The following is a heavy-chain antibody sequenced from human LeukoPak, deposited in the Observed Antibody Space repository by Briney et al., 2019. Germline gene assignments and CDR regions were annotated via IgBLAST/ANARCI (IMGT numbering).Heavy chain of an antibody. D-gene: IGHD3-10*01. J-gene: IGHJ6*02. CDR3: ARVVNPGSGSYPPVAMDV. V-gene: IGHV4-4*07. CDR2: IYTSGST. Sequence: PSETLSLTCTVSGGSISSYYWSWIRQPAGKGLEWIGRIYTSGSTDFNPSLKSRVTMSVDTSKNQFSLKMTSVTAADTAVYYCARVVNPGSGSYPPVAMDVWGQGTSVTVSS. CDR1: GGSISSYY.